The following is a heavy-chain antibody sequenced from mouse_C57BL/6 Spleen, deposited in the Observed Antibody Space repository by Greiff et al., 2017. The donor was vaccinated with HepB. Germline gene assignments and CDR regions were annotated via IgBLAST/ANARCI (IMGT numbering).Heavy chain of an antibody. D-gene: IGHD1-1*02. J-gene: IGHJ3*01. CDR3: ARDGIPFAY. CDR2: ISYDGSN. Sequence: VQLKESGPGLVKPSQSLSLTCSVTGYSITSGYYWNWIRQFPGNKLEWMGYISYDGSNNYNPSLKNRISITRDTSKNQFFLKLNSVTTEDTATYYCARDGIPFAYWGQGTLVTVSA. V-gene: IGHV3-6*01. CDR1: GYSITSGYY.